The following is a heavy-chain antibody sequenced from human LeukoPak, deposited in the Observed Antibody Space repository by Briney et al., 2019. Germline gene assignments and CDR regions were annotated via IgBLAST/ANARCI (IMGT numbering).Heavy chain of an antibody. Sequence: GGSLRLSCAASGFTFSSYWMSWVRQAPGKGLEWVAVISYDGSNKYYADSVKGRFTISRDNSKNTLYLQMNSLRAEDTAVCYCARESEDDSSGYYYGYWGQGTLVTVSS. D-gene: IGHD3-22*01. J-gene: IGHJ4*02. CDR3: ARESEDDSSGYYYGY. CDR2: ISYDGSNK. CDR1: GFTFSSYW. V-gene: IGHV3-30*03.